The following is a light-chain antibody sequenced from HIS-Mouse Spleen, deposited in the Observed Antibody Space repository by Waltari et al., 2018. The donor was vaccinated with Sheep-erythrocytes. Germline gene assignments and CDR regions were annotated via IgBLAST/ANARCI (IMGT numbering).Light chain of an antibody. CDR2: EGS. V-gene: IGLV2-23*01. CDR1: SSDAGSYNL. Sequence: QSALTQPASVSGSPGQSITIPCTGTSSDAGSYNLVSWYQQHPGKAPKLMIDEGSKRPSGVSNRFSGSKSGNTASLTISGLQAEDEADYYCCSYAGSSTPWVFGGGTKLTVL. CDR3: CSYAGSSTPWV. J-gene: IGLJ3*02.